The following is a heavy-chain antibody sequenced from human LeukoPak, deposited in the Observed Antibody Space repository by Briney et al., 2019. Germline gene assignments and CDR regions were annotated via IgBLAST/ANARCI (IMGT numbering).Heavy chain of an antibody. CDR3: ARETREATVNPHDAFDI. V-gene: IGHV1-69*05. J-gene: IGHJ3*02. Sequence: GSSVKVSCKASGGTFSSYAISWVRQAPGQGLEWMGGIFPIFGTANYAQKFQGRVTITTDESTSKAYMELSSLRSEDTAVYYCARETREATVNPHDAFDIWGQGTMVTVSS. CDR1: GGTFSSYA. D-gene: IGHD4-17*01. CDR2: IFPIFGTA.